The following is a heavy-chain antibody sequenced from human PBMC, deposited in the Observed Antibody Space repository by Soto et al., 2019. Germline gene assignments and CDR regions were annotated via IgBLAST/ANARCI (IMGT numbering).Heavy chain of an antibody. CDR3: ARGKDIVVASDGGTYYYYGMDV. CDR2: IYPGDSDT. Sequence: PGESLKISCKGSGYSFTSYWIGWVRQMPGKGLEWMGIIYPGDSDTRYSPSFQGQVTISADKSISTAYLQWSSLKASDTAMYYCARGKDIVVASDGGTYYYYGMDVWGQGTTVTVSS. CDR1: GYSFTSYW. V-gene: IGHV5-51*01. J-gene: IGHJ6*02. D-gene: IGHD2-15*01.